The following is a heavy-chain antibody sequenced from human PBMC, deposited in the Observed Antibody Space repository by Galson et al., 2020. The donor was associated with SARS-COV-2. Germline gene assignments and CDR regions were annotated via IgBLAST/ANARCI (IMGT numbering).Heavy chain of an antibody. CDR2: IRKDGSEK. Sequence: GGSLRLSCAASGFTFTTYWMSWVRQAPGKGLEWVATIRKDGSEKFYVDSVKGRFTISRDNAKNSLYLQMNSLRAEGTAVFYCARMYSRGLYEQYYFDFWGQGTLVTVSS. CDR1: GFTFTTYW. CDR3: ARMYSRGLYEQYYFDF. D-gene: IGHD6-19*01. V-gene: IGHV3-7*03. J-gene: IGHJ4*02.